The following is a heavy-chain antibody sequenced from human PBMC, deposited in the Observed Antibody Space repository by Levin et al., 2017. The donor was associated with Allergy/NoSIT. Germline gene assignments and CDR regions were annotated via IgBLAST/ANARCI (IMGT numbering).Heavy chain of an antibody. J-gene: IGHJ4*02. Sequence: TGESLKISCGASGFTFSNYAMNWVRQAPGKGLEWVSSIGDSGGNTYYADSVKGRFTISRDNSKDTLYLQMNSLRAEDTALYYCAKDRDRYGWDFDYWGQGTLVTVSS. V-gene: IGHV3-23*01. CDR1: GFTFSNYA. D-gene: IGHD5-18*01. CDR3: AKDRDRYGWDFDY. CDR2: IGDSGGNT.